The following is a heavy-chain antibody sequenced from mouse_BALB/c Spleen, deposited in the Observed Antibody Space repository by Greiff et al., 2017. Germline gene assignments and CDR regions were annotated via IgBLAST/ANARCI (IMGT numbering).Heavy chain of an antibody. J-gene: IGHJ4*01. V-gene: IGHV14-1*02. CDR1: GFNIKDYY. Sequence: EVQVVESGAELVRPGALVKLSCKASGFNIKDYYMYWVKQRPEQGLEWIGWIDPENGNTIYDPKFQGKASITADTSSNTAYLQLSSLTSEDTAVYYCARVYYAMDYWGQGTSVTVSS. CDR3: ARVYYAMDY. CDR2: IDPENGNT.